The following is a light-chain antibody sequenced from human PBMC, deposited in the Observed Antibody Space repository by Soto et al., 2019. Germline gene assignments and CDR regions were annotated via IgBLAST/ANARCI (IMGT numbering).Light chain of an antibody. CDR2: GNN. Sequence: QSVLTQPPSVSGAPGQRVTISCTGSSSNIGAGYDVHWYQQLPGTAPKLLIYGNNNRPSGVPHRFSGSKSGTSASLAITWLQAEDEADYYCQSYDSSLSGYVFGTGTKLTVL. CDR1: SSNIGAGYD. CDR3: QSYDSSLSGYV. V-gene: IGLV1-40*01. J-gene: IGLJ1*01.